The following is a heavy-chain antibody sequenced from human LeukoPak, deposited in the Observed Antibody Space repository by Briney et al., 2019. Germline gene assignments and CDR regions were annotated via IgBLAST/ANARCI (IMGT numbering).Heavy chain of an antibody. CDR2: ITGSGGRT. J-gene: IGHJ4*02. D-gene: IGHD6-13*01. Sequence: GGSLRLSCAASGFTFSSYAMNWVRQAPGKGLEWVSAITGSGGRTYYADSVRGRFTISRDNSKNTLYLQMDSLRPEDTAVYYCAKQYGGYFEYWGQGTLVSVSS. V-gene: IGHV3-23*01. CDR3: AKQYGGYFEY. CDR1: GFTFSSYA.